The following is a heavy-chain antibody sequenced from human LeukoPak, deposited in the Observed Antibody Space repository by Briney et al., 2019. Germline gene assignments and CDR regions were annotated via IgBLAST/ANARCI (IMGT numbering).Heavy chain of an antibody. V-gene: IGHV3-64*02. D-gene: IGHD3-16*02. CDR3: ARGGGDISARPFFDCR. Sequence: GGSLRLSCAASGFTFTTFSMHWVRQAPGKGLEYVSGISRNGETTYYGESVKGRFTISRDNSKDTVYLQMGSLRSEDSGVYYCARGGGDISARPFFDCRGGQGSLVTVSS. J-gene: IGHJ4*02. CDR2: ISRNGETT. CDR1: GFTFTTFS.